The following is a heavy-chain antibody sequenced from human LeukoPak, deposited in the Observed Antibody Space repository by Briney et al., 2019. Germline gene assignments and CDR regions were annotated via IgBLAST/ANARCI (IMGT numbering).Heavy chain of an antibody. Sequence: GESLRISCKGSGYSFTTYWITWVRQMPGKGLEWMGRIDPSDSYTNYSPSFQGHFTISADKSISTAYLQWSSLKAPDTAMYYCARHNREYASDSPLDYWGQGTLVTVSS. CDR2: IDPSDSYT. CDR1: GYSFTTYW. V-gene: IGHV5-10-1*01. CDR3: ARHNREYASDSPLDY. J-gene: IGHJ4*02. D-gene: IGHD1-14*01.